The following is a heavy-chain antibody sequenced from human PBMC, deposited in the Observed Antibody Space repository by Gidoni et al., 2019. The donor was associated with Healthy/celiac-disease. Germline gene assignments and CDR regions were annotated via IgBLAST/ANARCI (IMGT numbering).Heavy chain of an antibody. Sequence: QVHLVQSGAEVNKPGPSVQVSCKSSGPPFTIYYMLCVRQDPGQGLEWMGIINPSGGSTSYEQKFKGRVTMTRDTATSTVYMELSSLRSEDTAVYYCARDLYDCSSTSCPNHYYYYGMDVWGQGTTVTVSS. CDR3: ARDLYDCSSTSCPNHYYYYGMDV. CDR2: INPSGGST. J-gene: IGHJ6*02. CDR1: GPPFTIYY. D-gene: IGHD2-2*01. V-gene: IGHV1-46*01.